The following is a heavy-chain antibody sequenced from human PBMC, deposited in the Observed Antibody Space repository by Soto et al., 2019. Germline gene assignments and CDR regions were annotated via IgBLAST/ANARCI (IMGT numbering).Heavy chain of an antibody. D-gene: IGHD1-1*01. V-gene: IGHV1-2*02. Sequence: ASVKVSCKASGYSFTKYHMHWVRQAPGQGLEWMGWINPGSGVTNQAQKFQGRVTMTRDTSITTTYMELNSLASDDTAVYYCARVAGHKNARFDTWGQGALVTVSS. J-gene: IGHJ4*02. CDR1: GYSFTKYH. CDR2: INPGSGVT. CDR3: ARVAGHKNARFDT.